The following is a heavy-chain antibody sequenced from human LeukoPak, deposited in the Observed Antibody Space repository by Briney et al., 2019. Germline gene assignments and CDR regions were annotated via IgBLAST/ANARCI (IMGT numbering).Heavy chain of an antibody. J-gene: IGHJ4*02. CDR2: INHSGST. CDR3: ARGWVIFDY. D-gene: IGHD2-21*01. CDR1: GGSFSGYY. Sequence: PSETLSLTCAVYGGSFSGYYWSWIRQPPGKGLEWIWEINHSGSTNYNPSLKSRVTISVETSQNQFSLKLSSGNAADTAGYYCARGWVIFDYWGQGTLVTVSS. V-gene: IGHV4-34*01.